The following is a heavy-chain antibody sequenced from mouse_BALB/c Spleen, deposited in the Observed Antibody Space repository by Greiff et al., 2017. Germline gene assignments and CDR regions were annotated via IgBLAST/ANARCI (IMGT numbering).Heavy chain of an antibody. CDR1: GFTFTDYY. D-gene: IGHD1-1*01. CDR3: ARDYYGSSRAMDY. J-gene: IGHJ4*01. Sequence: EVKLVESGGGLVQPGGSLRLSCATSGFTFTDYYMSWVRQPPGKALEWLGFIRNKANGYTTEYSASVKGRFTISRDNSQSILYLQMNTLRAEDSATYYCARDYYGSSRAMDYWGQGTSVTVSS. CDR2: IRNKANGYTT. V-gene: IGHV7-3*02.